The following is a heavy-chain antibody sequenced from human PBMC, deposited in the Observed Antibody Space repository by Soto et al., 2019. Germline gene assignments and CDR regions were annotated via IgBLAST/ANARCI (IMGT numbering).Heavy chain of an antibody. V-gene: IGHV1-18*01. CDR3: ARRIWNDDAFDI. D-gene: IGHD1-1*01. J-gene: IGHJ3*02. CDR2: ISAYNGNT. Sequence: ASVKVSCKASGYTFTSYGISWVRQAPGQGLEWMGWISAYNGNTNYAQKLQGRVTMTTVTSTSTAYMELRSLRSDDTAVYYCARRIWNDDAFDIWGQGTMVTVSS. CDR1: GYTFTSYG.